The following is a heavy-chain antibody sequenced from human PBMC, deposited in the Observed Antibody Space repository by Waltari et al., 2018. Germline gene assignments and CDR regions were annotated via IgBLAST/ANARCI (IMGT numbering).Heavy chain of an antibody. V-gene: IGHV4-39*01. CDR3: ARGLWFGELSLGFYY. CDR2: IYVLWTT. D-gene: IGHD3-10*01. J-gene: IGHJ4*02. Sequence: QLQLQESGPGLVKPSETLSLTCTVSGGSISSSSYYWGWISQPPGKGVEWIVSIYVLWTTYYSPSLKSLVTISVYTSKNQSCLKLSSVTAADTAVYYCARGLWFGELSLGFYYWGQGTLVTVSS. CDR1: GGSISSSSYY.